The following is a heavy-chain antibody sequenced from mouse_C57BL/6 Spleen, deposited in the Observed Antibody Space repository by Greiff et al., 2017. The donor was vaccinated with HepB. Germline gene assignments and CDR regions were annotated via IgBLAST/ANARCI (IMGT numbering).Heavy chain of an antibody. CDR3: LYYYGSRKDFDY. Sequence: EVQLQQSGTVLARPGASVKMSCKTSGYTFTSYWMHWVKQRPGQGLEWIGAIYPGNSDTSYNQKFKGKAKLTAVTSASTAYMELSSLTNEDSAVYYCLYYYGSRKDFDYWGQGTTLTVSS. J-gene: IGHJ2*01. D-gene: IGHD1-1*01. V-gene: IGHV1-5*01. CDR1: GYTFTSYW. CDR2: IYPGNSDT.